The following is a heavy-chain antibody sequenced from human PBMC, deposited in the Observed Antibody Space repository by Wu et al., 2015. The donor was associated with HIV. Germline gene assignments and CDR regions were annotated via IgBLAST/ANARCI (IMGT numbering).Heavy chain of an antibody. Sequence: QVQLVQSGAEVKKPGASVKVSCKASGGTFSSYAISWVRQAPGQGLEWMGRIIPIFGTANYAQKFQGRVTITADESTSTAYMELSSLRSEDTAVYYCARTRGYSGYDGDWFDPWGQGTLVTVSS. CDR1: GGTFSSYA. CDR2: IIPIFGTA. V-gene: IGHV1-69*13. D-gene: IGHD5-12*01. J-gene: IGHJ5*02. CDR3: ARTRGYSGYDGDWFDP.